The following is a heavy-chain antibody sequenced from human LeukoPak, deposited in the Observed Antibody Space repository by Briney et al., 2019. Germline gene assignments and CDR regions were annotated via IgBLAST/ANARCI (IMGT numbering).Heavy chain of an antibody. CDR1: AYSISSAYY. CDR2: IYHSGST. V-gene: IGHV4-38-2*02. J-gene: IGHJ5*02. CDR3: ARVLRAEGWFDP. Sequence: PSETLSLTCTVSAYSISSAYYWGWIRQPPGKGLEWIGSIYHSGSTYYNPSLKSRVTISVDTSKNQFSLKLSSVTAADTAVYYCARVLRAEGWFDPWGQGTLVTVSS. D-gene: IGHD6-13*01.